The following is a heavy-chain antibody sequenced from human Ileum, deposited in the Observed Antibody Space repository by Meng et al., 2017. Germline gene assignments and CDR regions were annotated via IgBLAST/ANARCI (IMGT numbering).Heavy chain of an antibody. D-gene: IGHD2-8*01. V-gene: IGHV4-34*02. CDR2: INHSGST. J-gene: IGHJ4*02. CDR3: ARVSSMIMVYGGSYFDY. CDR1: WSFHGYS. Sequence: VQVPEGGPGLLQPSGTPVPHLPCLGWSFHGYSRGRDRQPPGKGLEWIGEINHSGSTNYNPSLKSRVTISVDTSKNQFSLKLSSVTAADTAVYYCARVSSMIMVYGGSYFDYWGQGTLVTVSS.